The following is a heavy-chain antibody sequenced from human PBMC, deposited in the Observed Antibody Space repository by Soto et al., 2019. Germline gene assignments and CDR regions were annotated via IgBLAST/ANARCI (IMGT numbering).Heavy chain of an antibody. CDR3: AGGGSSSGGADY. Sequence: QVQLAQSGAEVKKPGSSVKVSCKASGGTFSSYAISWVRQAPGQGLDWMGGIIPIFGTANYAQKFQGRVTITGAVSASTGHMELSSLRSEDRAVYYCAGGGSSSGGADYWGQGTLVTVSS. J-gene: IGHJ4*02. CDR1: GGTFSSYA. D-gene: IGHD6-6*01. V-gene: IGHV1-69*01. CDR2: IIPIFGTA.